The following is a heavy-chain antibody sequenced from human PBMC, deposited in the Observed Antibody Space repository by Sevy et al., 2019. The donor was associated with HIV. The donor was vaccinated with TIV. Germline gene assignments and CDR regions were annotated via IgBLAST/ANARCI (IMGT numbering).Heavy chain of an antibody. D-gene: IGHD4-17*01. CDR2: IWYDGSNK. Sequence: GGSLRLSCAASGFNFSIYGMHWVRQAPGKGLEWVALIWYDGSNKYYADSVKGRFTISRDNSKNTLFLQMNSLRAEDTAVYYCARGRDYGHFDYWGQGTLVTVSS. J-gene: IGHJ4*02. CDR1: GFNFSIYG. V-gene: IGHV3-33*01. CDR3: ARGRDYGHFDY.